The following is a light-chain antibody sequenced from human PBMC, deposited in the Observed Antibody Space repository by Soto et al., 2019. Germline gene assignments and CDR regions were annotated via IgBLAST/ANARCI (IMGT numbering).Light chain of an antibody. CDR1: KSVSSY. Sequence: EIVFTQSPATLSLSPGERATLSCRASKSVSSYLAWYQQKPGQAPRLLIYDASKRATGIPARFSGSGFGTDYTLTISSLEPEDFAVYYCQQRNKWRTFGQGTKVEIK. CDR3: QQRNKWRT. V-gene: IGKV3-11*01. CDR2: DAS. J-gene: IGKJ1*01.